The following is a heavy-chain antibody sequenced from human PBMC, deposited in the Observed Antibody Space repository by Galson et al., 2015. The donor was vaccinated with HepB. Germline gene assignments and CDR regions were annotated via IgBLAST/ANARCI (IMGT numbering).Heavy chain of an antibody. CDR1: GGSFSGYY. CDR3: ARDRRLLYYYYNGMDV. V-gene: IGHV4-34*01. Sequence: SETLSLTCAVYGGSFSGYYWSWIRQPPGKGLEWIGEINHSGRTNYNPSLKSRVTIPVDTSKNQLSLNLSSLTAADTAVYYCARDRRLLYYYYNGMDVWGQGTLVTVSS. CDR2: INHSGRT. D-gene: IGHD6-19*01. J-gene: IGHJ6*02.